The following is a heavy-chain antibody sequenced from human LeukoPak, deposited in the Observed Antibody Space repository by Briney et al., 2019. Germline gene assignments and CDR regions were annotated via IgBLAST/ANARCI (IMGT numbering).Heavy chain of an antibody. CDR2: ISGSGGTT. V-gene: IGHV3-23*01. Sequence: GGSLRLSCAPSGFTFSTYAMSWVRQAPGKGLEWVSAISGSGGTTSYADSVKGRFTISRDNSKNTLYLQMNSLRAEDTAVYYCAKKDDYDGRLYWGQGTLVTVSS. CDR1: GFTFSTYA. J-gene: IGHJ4*02. CDR3: AKKDDYDGRLY. D-gene: IGHD3-22*01.